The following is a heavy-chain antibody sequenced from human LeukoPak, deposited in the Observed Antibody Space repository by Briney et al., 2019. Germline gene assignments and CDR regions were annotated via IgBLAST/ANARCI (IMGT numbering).Heavy chain of an antibody. D-gene: IGHD3-3*01. V-gene: IGHV3-23*01. J-gene: IGHJ5*02. Sequence: GGSLRLSCAASGFTFSSYGMHWVRQAPGKGLEWVSAISGSGGSTYYADSVKGRFTISRENSKNTLSLQMNSLRAEDTAVYYCAKFHFGSGWFDPWGQGTLVTVP. CDR3: AKFHFGSGWFDP. CDR2: ISGSGGST. CDR1: GFTFSSYG.